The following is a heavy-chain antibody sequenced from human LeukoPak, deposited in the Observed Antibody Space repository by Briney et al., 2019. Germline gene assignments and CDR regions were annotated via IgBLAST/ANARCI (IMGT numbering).Heavy chain of an antibody. V-gene: IGHV3-33*01. CDR3: ARDKSKAMVIDY. D-gene: IGHD5-18*01. CDR1: GFTFSSYG. Sequence: GGSLRLSCAASGFTFSSYGMHWVRQAPGKGLEWVAVIWYDGSNKYYADSVKGRFTISRDNSKNTLYLQMNSLRAEDTAVHYCARDKSKAMVIDYWGQGTLVTVSS. CDR2: IWYDGSNK. J-gene: IGHJ4*02.